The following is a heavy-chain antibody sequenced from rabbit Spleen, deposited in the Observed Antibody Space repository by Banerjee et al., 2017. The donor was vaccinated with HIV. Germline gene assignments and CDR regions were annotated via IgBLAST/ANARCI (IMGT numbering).Heavy chain of an antibody. CDR2: IYTGSGTT. CDR3: ARDLASVVGWNFAL. J-gene: IGHJ4*01. D-gene: IGHD3-1*01. V-gene: IGHV1S45*01. CDR1: GFSFSSGYD. Sequence: QEQLEESGGGLVQPEGSLTLTCTASGFSFSSGYDIVWVRQAPGKGLEWIGYIYTGSGTTYYASWAKGRFTISRTSSTTVTLQMTSLTAADTAAYFCARDLASVVGWNFALWGPGTLVTVS.